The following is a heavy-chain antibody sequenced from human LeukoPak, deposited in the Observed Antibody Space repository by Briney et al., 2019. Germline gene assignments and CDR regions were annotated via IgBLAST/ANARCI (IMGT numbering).Heavy chain of an antibody. J-gene: IGHJ5*02. CDR3: AKDYRGDSSSSFGWFDP. CDR1: GFTVSSNY. CDR2: IYSGGST. Sequence: GGSLRLSCAAPGFTVSSNYMSWVRQAPGKGLEWVSVIYSGGSTYYADSVKGRFTISRDNSKNTLYLQMNSLRAEDTAVYYCAKDYRGDSSSSFGWFDPWGQGTLVTVSS. V-gene: IGHV3-53*01. D-gene: IGHD6-6*01.